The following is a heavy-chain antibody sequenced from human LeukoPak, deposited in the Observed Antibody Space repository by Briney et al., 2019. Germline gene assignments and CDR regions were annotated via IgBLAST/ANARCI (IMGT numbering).Heavy chain of an antibody. Sequence: GGSLRLSCAASGFTFSSYSMSWVRQAPGKGLEWVSSISSSSTYRYYAASARGRFTISRDNAKNSLYLQMNSLRAEDTALYYCARGRYSGSYLLDYWGQGTLVTVSS. CDR2: ISSSSTYR. J-gene: IGHJ4*02. V-gene: IGHV3-21*01. CDR1: GFTFSSYS. CDR3: ARGRYSGSYLLDY. D-gene: IGHD1-26*01.